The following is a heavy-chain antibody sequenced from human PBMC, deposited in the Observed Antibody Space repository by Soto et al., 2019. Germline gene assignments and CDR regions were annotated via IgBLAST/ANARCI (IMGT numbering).Heavy chain of an antibody. CDR3: ARHKRFLDRKNYYYYGMDV. Sequence: PSETLCLTCAVYGGSFSGYYWRWIRQPPGKGLEWIGEINHSGSTNYNPSLKSRVTISVDTSKNQFSLKLSSVTAADTAVYYCARHKRFLDRKNYYYYGMDVWGQGTTVTVSS. J-gene: IGHJ6*02. CDR1: GGSFSGYY. CDR2: INHSGST. D-gene: IGHD3-3*01. V-gene: IGHV4-34*01.